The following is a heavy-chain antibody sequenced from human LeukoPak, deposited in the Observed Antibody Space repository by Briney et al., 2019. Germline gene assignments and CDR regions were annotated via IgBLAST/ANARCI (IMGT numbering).Heavy chain of an antibody. J-gene: IGHJ6*02. CDR3: AREFVDTTLYGMDV. D-gene: IGHD2/OR15-2a*01. CDR2: ITTSGSI. Sequence: GGSPRLSCAASGFTFSTYSMNWVRQAPGKGLEWVSSITTSGSIYYADSVKGRFTLSRDNVKNSLYLQMNSLRGEDTAVYYCAREFVDTTLYGMDVRGQGTTVTVSS. V-gene: IGHV3-21*01. CDR1: GFTFSTYS.